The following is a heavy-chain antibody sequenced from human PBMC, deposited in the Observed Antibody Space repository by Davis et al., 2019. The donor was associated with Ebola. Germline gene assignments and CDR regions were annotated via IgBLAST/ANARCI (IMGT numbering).Heavy chain of an antibody. CDR1: GFTFSSYG. CDR3: AREGWFDTAMVTDYYYYGMDV. CDR2: ISSSSSTI. Sequence: GGSLRLSCAASGFTFSSYGMHWVRQAPGKGLEWVSYISSSSSTIYYADSVKGRFTISRDNAKNSLYLQMNSLRDEDTAVYYCAREGWFDTAMVTDYYYYGMDVWGKGTTVTVSS. D-gene: IGHD5-18*01. J-gene: IGHJ6*04. V-gene: IGHV3-48*02.